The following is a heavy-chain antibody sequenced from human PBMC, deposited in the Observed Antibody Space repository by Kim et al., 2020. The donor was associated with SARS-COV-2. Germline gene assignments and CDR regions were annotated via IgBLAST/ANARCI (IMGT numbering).Heavy chain of an antibody. Sequence: DSVKVRFTITRDNSTNTLYLQMNSLRAEDTAVYYCARNLIAARPTGFDYWGQGTLVTVSS. CDR3: ARNLIAARPTGFDY. D-gene: IGHD6-6*01. V-gene: IGHV3-30*01. J-gene: IGHJ4*02.